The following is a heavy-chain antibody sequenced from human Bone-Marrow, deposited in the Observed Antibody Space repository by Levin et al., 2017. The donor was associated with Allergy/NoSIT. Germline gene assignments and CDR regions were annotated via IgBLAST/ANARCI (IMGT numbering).Heavy chain of an antibody. CDR3: AKDGYSGYGYFDY. J-gene: IGHJ4*02. CDR1: GFTFSSYG. Sequence: PGGSLRLSCAASGFTFSSYGMHWVRQAPGKGLEWVAVISYDGSNKYYADSVKGRFTISRDNSKNTLYLQMNSLRAEDTAVYYCAKDGYSGYGYFDYWGQGTLVTVSS. CDR2: ISYDGSNK. V-gene: IGHV3-30*18. D-gene: IGHD5-12*01.